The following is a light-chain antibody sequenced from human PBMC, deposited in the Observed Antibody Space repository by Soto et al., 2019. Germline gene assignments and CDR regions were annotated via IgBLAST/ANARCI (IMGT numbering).Light chain of an antibody. Sequence: DIVMAQSPLSLPVTPGEPASISCRSSQSLQHSNGYNYLDWYLQKPGQSPHLLIYLNSHRASGVPDRFSVSGSGTDFTLKISKVEAEDVGVYYCMQSLQTPLTFGQGTKLEIK. V-gene: IGKV2-28*01. J-gene: IGKJ2*01. CDR1: QSLQHSNGYNY. CDR2: LNS. CDR3: MQSLQTPLT.